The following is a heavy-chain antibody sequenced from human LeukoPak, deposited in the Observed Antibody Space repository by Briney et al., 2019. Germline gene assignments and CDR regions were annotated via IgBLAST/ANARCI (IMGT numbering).Heavy chain of an antibody. J-gene: IGHJ4*02. CDR1: GGSISSYY. CDR3: ARGPNYPSPSPFDY. V-gene: IGHV4-59*08. Sequence: SETLSLTCTVSGGSISSYYWSWIRQPPGKGLEWIGYIYYSGSTDYNPSLKSRVTISVDTSKNQFSLKLSSVTAADTAVYYCARGPNYPSPSPFDYWGQGTLVTVSS. CDR2: IYYSGST. D-gene: IGHD5-24*01.